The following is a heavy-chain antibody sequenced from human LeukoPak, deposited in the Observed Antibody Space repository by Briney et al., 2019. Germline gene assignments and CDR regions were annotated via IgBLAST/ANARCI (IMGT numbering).Heavy chain of an antibody. CDR3: ARERSGYPIDY. CDR2: IYYSGST. V-gene: IGHV4-39*07. CDR1: GGSISSSSYY. J-gene: IGHJ4*02. Sequence: SETLSLTCTVSGGSISSSSYYWGWIRQPPGKGLEWIGSIYYSGSTYYNPSLKSRVTISVDTSKNQFSLKLSPVTAADTAVYYCARERSGYPIDYWGQGTLVTVSS. D-gene: IGHD3-22*01.